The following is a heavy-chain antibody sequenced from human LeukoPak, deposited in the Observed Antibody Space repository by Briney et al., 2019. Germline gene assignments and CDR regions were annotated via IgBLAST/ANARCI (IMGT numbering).Heavy chain of an antibody. CDR2: INAVNGNT. D-gene: IGHD3-22*01. J-gene: IGHJ6*02. CDR3: ARVPDYYDSSGYYNYYYGMDV. Sequence: ASVKVSCKASGYTFINYAINWGRQAPGQRLEWVGWINAVNGNTKYSPKFQGRVSITRDTSASTAYMELSSLRSEDTAVYYCARVPDYYDSSGYYNYYYGMDVWGQGTTVTVSS. CDR1: GYTFINYA. V-gene: IGHV1-3*01.